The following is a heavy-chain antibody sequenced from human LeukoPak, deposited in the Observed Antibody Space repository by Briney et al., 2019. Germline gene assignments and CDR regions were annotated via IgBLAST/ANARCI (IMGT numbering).Heavy chain of an antibody. D-gene: IGHD6-19*01. CDR1: GGSISSINW. V-gene: IGHV4-4*02. J-gene: IGHJ4*02. CDR3: AGERGEEYSSGWYKTNFFYN. CDR2: GDYSGGT. Sequence: PSGTLSLTCVVSGGSISSINWWSWVRQPPGKGLEWIATGDYSGGTYYNPSLESRVAISADMSKNQISLQLTSVTGADTAVYYCAGERGEEYSSGWYKTNFFYNWGQGVRVTVSS.